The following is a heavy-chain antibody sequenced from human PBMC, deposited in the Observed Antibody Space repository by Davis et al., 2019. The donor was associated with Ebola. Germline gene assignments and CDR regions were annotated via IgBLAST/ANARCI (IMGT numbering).Heavy chain of an antibody. D-gene: IGHD4-17*01. CDR3: ARWGTTVTTFAFDY. CDR1: GGSISSGGYY. J-gene: IGHJ4*02. Sequence: PSETLSLTCTVSGGSISSGGYYWSWIRQHPGKGLEWIGYIYYSGSTYYNPSLKSRVTISVDTSKNQFSLKLSSVTAADTAVYYCARWGTTVTTFAFDYWGQGTLVTVSS. CDR2: IYYSGST. V-gene: IGHV4-30-4*08.